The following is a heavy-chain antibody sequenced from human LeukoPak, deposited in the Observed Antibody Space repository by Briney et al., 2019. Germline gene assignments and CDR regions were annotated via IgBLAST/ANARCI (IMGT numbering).Heavy chain of an antibody. D-gene: IGHD1-1*01. CDR3: ARDPLSTNDFDI. J-gene: IGHJ3*02. Sequence: SETLSLTCTVSGGSITNSYWNWIRQSPGKGLEWIGYINYSGSTNYNPSLKSRVTISVATSKNQFSLKLSSVTAADTAVYFCARDPLSTNDFDIWGQGTMVTVSS. CDR2: INYSGST. CDR1: GGSITNSY. V-gene: IGHV4-59*01.